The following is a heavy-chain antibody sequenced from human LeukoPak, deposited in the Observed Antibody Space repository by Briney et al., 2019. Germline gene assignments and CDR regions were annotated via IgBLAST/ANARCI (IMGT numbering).Heavy chain of an antibody. CDR1: GFTFSSYG. V-gene: IGHV3-30*02. Sequence: GGSLRLSCAASGFTFSSYGMHWVRQAPGKGLEWVAFIRYDGSNKYYADFVKGRFTISRDNSKNTLYLQMNSLRAEDTAVYYCAKGGCSSTSCYTPSYLWPYYWGQGTLVTVSS. D-gene: IGHD2-2*02. CDR2: IRYDGSNK. J-gene: IGHJ4*02. CDR3: AKGGCSSTSCYTPSYLWPYY.